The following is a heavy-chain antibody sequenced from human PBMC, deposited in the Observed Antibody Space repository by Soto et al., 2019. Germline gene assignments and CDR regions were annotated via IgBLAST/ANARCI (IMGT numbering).Heavy chain of an antibody. Sequence: QPPGKALDWLARIDWDDDKYYSTSLKTRLTISKDTSKNQVVLTMTNMDPVDTATYYCARDIVLVPAAGYYYYYGMDVWGQGTTVTVSS. CDR2: IDWDDDK. J-gene: IGHJ6*02. CDR3: ARDIVLVPAAGYYYYYGMDV. D-gene: IGHD2-2*01. V-gene: IGHV2-70*11.